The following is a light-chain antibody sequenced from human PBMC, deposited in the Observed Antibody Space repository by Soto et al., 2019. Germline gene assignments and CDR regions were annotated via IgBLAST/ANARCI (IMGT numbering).Light chain of an antibody. CDR2: EVS. Sequence: QSVLTQPASVSGSPGQSITISCTGTSSDVGGYKYVSWYQQHPGKAPKLMIYEVSNRPSGVSNRFSGSKSGNTASLTISGLQAEDEADYYCSSCTSNSTRVFGTGTKLTVL. V-gene: IGLV2-14*01. CDR1: SSDVGGYKY. CDR3: SSCTSNSTRV. J-gene: IGLJ1*01.